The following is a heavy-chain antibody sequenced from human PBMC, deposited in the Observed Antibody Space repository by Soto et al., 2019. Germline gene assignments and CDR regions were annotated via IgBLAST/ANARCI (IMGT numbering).Heavy chain of an antibody. J-gene: IGHJ4*02. CDR3: ARPLGIKVDSSGYYHY. D-gene: IGHD3-22*01. V-gene: IGHV3-30*07. Sequence: DSVKGRFTISRDNSKNTLFLQMNSLRAEDTALYYCARPLGIKVDSSGYYHYWGQGTLVTVSS.